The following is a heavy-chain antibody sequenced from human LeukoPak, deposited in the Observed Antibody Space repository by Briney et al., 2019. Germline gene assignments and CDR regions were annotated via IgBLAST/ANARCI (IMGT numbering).Heavy chain of an antibody. CDR2: ISYDGSNK. Sequence: GRSLRLSCAASGFTFSSYGMHWVRQAPGKGLEWVAVISYDGSNKYYADSVKGRFTISGDNSKNTLYLQMNSLRAEDTAVYYCAKDDYDILTGFDYWGQGTLVTVSS. J-gene: IGHJ4*02. D-gene: IGHD3-9*01. CDR3: AKDDYDILTGFDY. V-gene: IGHV3-30*18. CDR1: GFTFSSYG.